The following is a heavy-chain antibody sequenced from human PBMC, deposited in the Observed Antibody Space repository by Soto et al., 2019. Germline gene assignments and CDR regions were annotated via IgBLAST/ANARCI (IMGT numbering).Heavy chain of an antibody. CDR3: ARVTYYYDSSGYYCANGPDFDY. Sequence: ASVKVSCKASGYTFTGYYMHWVRQAPGQGPEWMGWINPNSGGTNYAQKFQGRVTMTMDTSISTAYMELSRLRSNATAVYYCARVTYYYDSSGYYCANGPDFDYWGQGTLVTVSS. CDR2: INPNSGGT. D-gene: IGHD3-22*01. V-gene: IGHV1-2*02. CDR1: GYTFTGYY. J-gene: IGHJ4*02.